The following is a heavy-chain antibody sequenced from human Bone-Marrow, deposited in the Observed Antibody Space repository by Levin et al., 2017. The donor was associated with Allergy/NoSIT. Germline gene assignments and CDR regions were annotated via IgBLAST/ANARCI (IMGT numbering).Heavy chain of an antibody. Sequence: SETLSLTCAVYGGSFSGYYWSWIRQPPGKGLEWIGEINHSGSTNYNPSLKSRVTISVDTSKNQFSLKLSSVTAADTAVYYCARQGDILTGSAYYYYYMDVWGKGTTVTVSS. CDR2: INHSGST. CDR3: ARQGDILTGSAYYYYYMDV. D-gene: IGHD3-9*01. CDR1: GGSFSGYY. V-gene: IGHV4-34*01. J-gene: IGHJ6*03.